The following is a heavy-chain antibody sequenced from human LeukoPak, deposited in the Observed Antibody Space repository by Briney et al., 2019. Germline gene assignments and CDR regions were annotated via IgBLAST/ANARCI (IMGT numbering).Heavy chain of an antibody. CDR1: GFTFSNYA. CDR2: LSGSSGLT. CDR3: ARRGESASYGDYRFDY. D-gene: IGHD4-17*01. Sequence: GGSLRLSCAASGFTFSNYAMSWVRQAPGRGLEWVSALSGSSGLTDYADSVKVRFTISRDNSKNTLFLRMNSMRAEDTAVYYCARRGESASYGDYRFDYWGQGTLVTVSS. J-gene: IGHJ4*02. V-gene: IGHV3-23*01.